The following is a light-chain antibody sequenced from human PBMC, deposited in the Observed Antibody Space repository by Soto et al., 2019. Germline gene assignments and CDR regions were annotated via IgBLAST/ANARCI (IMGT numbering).Light chain of an antibody. CDR1: QDISNY. Sequence: DIQMTQSPSSLSASVGDRVTITCQASQDISNYLNWYQQKPGKAPKLLIYDASNLETGGPSRFSGSGSGTDFTFTISSLQPEDIATYYCQRYDNLSYTFGQGTKLEIK. CDR2: DAS. J-gene: IGKJ2*01. CDR3: QRYDNLSYT. V-gene: IGKV1-33*01.